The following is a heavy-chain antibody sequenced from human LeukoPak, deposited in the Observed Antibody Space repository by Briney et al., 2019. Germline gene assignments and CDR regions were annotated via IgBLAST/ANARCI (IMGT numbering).Heavy chain of an antibody. D-gene: IGHD2-2*01. CDR2: IYYTGNT. J-gene: IGHJ5*02. CDR1: GGSITSSNW. V-gene: IGHV4-4*02. CDR3: AKSTAWDWFDP. Sequence: KSSETLSLTCAVSGGSITSSNWWSWVRQPPGKGLEWIGEIYYTGNTNYNPSLKSRVTISVDKSNNQFSLNLSSVTAADTAVYYCAKSTAWDWFDPWGQGTLVTVSS.